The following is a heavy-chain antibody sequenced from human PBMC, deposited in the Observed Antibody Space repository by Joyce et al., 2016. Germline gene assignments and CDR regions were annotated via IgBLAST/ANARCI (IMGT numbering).Heavy chain of an antibody. CDR3: AREGQPPEGPPNPHYYMDV. V-gene: IGHV3-21*01. Sequence: EVQLVESGGGLVKPGGSLRVACAASGFTFSSYTMIWVRQAPGKGRGWGAGISSSSSYMDYAESVKGRFTISRDNAKNSLYLQMHSLRAEDTAVYFCAREGQPPEGPPNPHYYMDVWGKGTTVTVSS. CDR1: GFTFSSYT. J-gene: IGHJ6*03. CDR2: ISSSSSYM.